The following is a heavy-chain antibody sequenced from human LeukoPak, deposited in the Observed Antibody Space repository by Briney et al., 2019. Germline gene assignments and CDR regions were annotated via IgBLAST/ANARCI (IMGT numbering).Heavy chain of an antibody. CDR3: TRHGNSSGYYVDY. CDR2: LRSKANSYAT. CDR1: GFTFCGSA. Sequence: PGGSLKLSCAACGFTFCGSAMHWVRPASGKGLVWVGRLRSKANSYATAYAASVKGRFTISRDDSKNTAYLQMNSLKTEDAAVYYCTRHGNSSGYYVDYWGQGTLVTVSS. V-gene: IGHV3-73*01. J-gene: IGHJ4*02. D-gene: IGHD3-22*01.